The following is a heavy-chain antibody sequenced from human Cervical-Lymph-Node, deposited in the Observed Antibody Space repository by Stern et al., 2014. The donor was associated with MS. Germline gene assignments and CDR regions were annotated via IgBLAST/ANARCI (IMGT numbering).Heavy chain of an antibody. CDR1: GYSFTANW. CDR2: IYPGDSDP. J-gene: IGHJ4*02. D-gene: IGHD4-17*01. Sequence: VQLVQSGAEVKKPGESLKISCKGSGYSFTANWIAWVRQMPGKGLEWMGIIYPGDSDPRYSPSLQGKVTISADKSISTAYLQWSSLKASDTAMYYCARDYGDYAFDYWGQGTLVTVSS. V-gene: IGHV5-51*01. CDR3: ARDYGDYAFDY.